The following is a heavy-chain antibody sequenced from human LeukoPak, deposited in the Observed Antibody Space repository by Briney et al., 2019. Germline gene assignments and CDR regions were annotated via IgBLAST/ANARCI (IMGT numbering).Heavy chain of an antibody. CDR2: MSPSGGRS. CDR3: ARDHDYGDYEGPAAFDF. CDR1: GYTFTGYY. Sequence: GASVKVSCKASGYTFTGYYMHWLRQAPGQGLEWMGQMSPSGGRSSYAQKFQGRVTMTRDTSTSTVYMELTSLTSEDTAVYYCARDHDYGDYEGPAAFDFWGPGTLVTVSS. D-gene: IGHD4-17*01. V-gene: IGHV1-46*01. J-gene: IGHJ4*02.